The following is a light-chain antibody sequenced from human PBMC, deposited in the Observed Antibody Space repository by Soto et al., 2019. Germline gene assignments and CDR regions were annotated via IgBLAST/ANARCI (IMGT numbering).Light chain of an antibody. CDR2: GAS. J-gene: IGKJ1*01. CDR1: QSVSSSY. V-gene: IGKV3-20*01. CDR3: QQYGNSPWT. Sequence: EIVLTQSPGTLSLSPGERATLSCRASQSVSSSYLAWYQRKPGQAPRLLIYGASSRATGIPDRFSGSGSGTDFTLTISILEPEDFAVYYCQQYGNSPWTFGQGTKVDIK.